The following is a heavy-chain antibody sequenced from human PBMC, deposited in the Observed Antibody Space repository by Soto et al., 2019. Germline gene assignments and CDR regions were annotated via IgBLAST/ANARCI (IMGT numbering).Heavy chain of an antibody. CDR3: ARLFKLGYCSGGSCYRDY. V-gene: IGHV4-4*02. J-gene: IGHJ4*02. D-gene: IGHD2-15*01. CDR1: GGSISSSNW. CDR2: INHSGST. Sequence: SETLSLTCAVSGGSISSSNWWSWVRQPPGKGLEWIGEINHSGSTNYNPSLKSRVTISVDTSKNQFSLKLSSVTAADTAVYYCARLFKLGYCSGGSCYRDYWGQGTLVTVSS.